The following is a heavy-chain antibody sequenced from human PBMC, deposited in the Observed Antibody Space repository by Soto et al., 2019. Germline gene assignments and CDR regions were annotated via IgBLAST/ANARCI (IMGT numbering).Heavy chain of an antibody. V-gene: IGHV3-23*01. J-gene: IGHJ4*02. D-gene: IGHD3-16*02. CDR1: GFTFSNYG. CDR3: SVITEGY. Sequence: EVQLLESGGCLVEPGGSLRLSCAASGFTFSNYGINWVRQAPGRGLEWVSGISNIGGTYYTDSVKGRSTISRDNSKNTMYLQMNNLRAEDTAVYYCSVITEGYWGQGILVTVSS. CDR2: ISNIGGT.